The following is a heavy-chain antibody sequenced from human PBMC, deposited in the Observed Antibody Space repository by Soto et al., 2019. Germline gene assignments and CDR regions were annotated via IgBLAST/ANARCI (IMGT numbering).Heavy chain of an antibody. CDR2: IIPILGIA. CDR1: GGTFSSYT. CDR3: ARESRGYCSGGSCYSSYYYYYYMDV. V-gene: IGHV1-69*08. Sequence: QVQLVQSGAEVKKPGSSVKVSCKASGGTFSSYTISWVRQAPGQGLEWMGRIIPILGIANYAQKFQGRVTITADKSTSTAYMELSSLRSDDTAVYYCARESRGYCSGGSCYSSYYYYYYMDVWGKGTTVTVSS. J-gene: IGHJ6*03. D-gene: IGHD2-15*01.